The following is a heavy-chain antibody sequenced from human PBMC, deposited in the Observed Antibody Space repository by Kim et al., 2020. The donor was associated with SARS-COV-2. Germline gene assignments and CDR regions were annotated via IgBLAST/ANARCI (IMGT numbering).Heavy chain of an antibody. Sequence: ASVKVSCKASGYIFTGYYMHWVRQAPGQGLEWMGRINPNSGGTNYAQKFQGRVTMTRDTSISTAYMELSRLRSDDTAVYYCARGHYYYDSSGYLSYDYWGQGTRVTVSS. J-gene: IGHJ4*02. D-gene: IGHD3-22*01. V-gene: IGHV1-2*06. CDR1: GYIFTGYY. CDR2: INPNSGGT. CDR3: ARGHYYYDSSGYLSYDY.